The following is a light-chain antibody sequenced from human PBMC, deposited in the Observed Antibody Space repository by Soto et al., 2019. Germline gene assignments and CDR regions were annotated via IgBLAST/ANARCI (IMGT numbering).Light chain of an antibody. CDR3: LQHNSYPYT. CDR1: QGIRND. CDR2: GAF. J-gene: IGKJ2*01. Sequence: DIQMTQSASSLSASVGDRVTITCRASQGIRNDLIWYQQKPGKAPKRLIYGAFSLQSGVPSRFSGSASGTEFTLTINSLQPEDFATYYCLQHNSYPYTFGQGTKLEIK. V-gene: IGKV1-17*01.